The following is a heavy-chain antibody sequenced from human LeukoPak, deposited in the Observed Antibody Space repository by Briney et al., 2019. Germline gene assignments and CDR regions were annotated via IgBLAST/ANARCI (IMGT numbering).Heavy chain of an antibody. CDR1: GFTFSSYS. CDR3: AKGGEDIVVVPAASYYMDV. Sequence: GGSLRLSCAASGFTFSSYSMSWVRQAPGKGLEWVSAISGSGGSTYYADSVKGRFTISRDNSKNTLYLQMNSLRAEDTAVYYCAKGGEDIVVVPAASYYMDVWGKGTTVTVSS. J-gene: IGHJ6*03. V-gene: IGHV3-23*01. CDR2: ISGSGGST. D-gene: IGHD2-2*01.